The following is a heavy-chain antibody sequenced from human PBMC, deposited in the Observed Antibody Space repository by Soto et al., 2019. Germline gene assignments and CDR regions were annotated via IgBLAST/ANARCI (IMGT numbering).Heavy chain of an antibody. J-gene: IGHJ3*02. V-gene: IGHV1-69*13. D-gene: IGHD3-22*01. CDR3: ASNYYDSSAYHNAFDI. Sequence: ASVKVSCKASGGTFSSYAISWVRQAPGQGLEWMGGIIPIFGTANYAQKFQGRVTITADESTSTAYMELSSLRSEDTAVYCCASNYYDSSAYHNAFDIWGQGTMVTVSS. CDR2: IIPIFGTA. CDR1: GGTFSSYA.